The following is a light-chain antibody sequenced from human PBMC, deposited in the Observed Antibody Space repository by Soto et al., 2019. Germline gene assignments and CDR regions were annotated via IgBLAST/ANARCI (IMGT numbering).Light chain of an antibody. V-gene: IGLV2-14*01. J-gene: IGLJ1*01. Sequence: QCALTQPASVSGSPGQSITISCTGTSSDVGGYNYVSWYQQHPGKAPKLMIYDVSNRPSGVSNRFSGSKSGNTASLTISGLQAEDEADYYCSSYTSSSTDYVFGTGTKLTVL. CDR2: DVS. CDR1: SSDVGGYNY. CDR3: SSYTSSSTDYV.